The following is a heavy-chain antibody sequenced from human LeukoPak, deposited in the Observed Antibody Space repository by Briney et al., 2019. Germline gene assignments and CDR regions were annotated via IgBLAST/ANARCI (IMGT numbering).Heavy chain of an antibody. J-gene: IGHJ4*02. CDR1: GYTFTGYY. V-gene: IGHV1-2*06. CDR3: ARAGGDDYGDYGYFDY. CDR2: INPNSGGT. D-gene: IGHD4-17*01. Sequence: ASVKVSCKASGYTFTGYYTHWVRQAPGQGLGWMGRINPNSGGTNYAQKFQGRVTMTRDTSISTAYMELSRLRSDDTAVYYCARAGGDDYGDYGYFDYWGQGTLVTVSS.